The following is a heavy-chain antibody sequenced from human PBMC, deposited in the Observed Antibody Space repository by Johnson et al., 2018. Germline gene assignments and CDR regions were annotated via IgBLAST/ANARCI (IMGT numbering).Heavy chain of an antibody. Sequence: VQLVQSGGGLAQPGGSLRLSCAASGFTFSRYAMAWVRQGPGKGLEWVSSITYSGAGTYYAGSVKGRFTISRDNSKNTVYLQRNSLRAEDTAVYYCAKGGALCFHYYYMDVWGKGTTVTVSS. CDR1: GFTFSRYA. J-gene: IGHJ6*03. CDR2: ITYSGAGT. CDR3: AKGGALCFHYYYMDV. V-gene: IGHV3-23*04. D-gene: IGHD2-15*01.